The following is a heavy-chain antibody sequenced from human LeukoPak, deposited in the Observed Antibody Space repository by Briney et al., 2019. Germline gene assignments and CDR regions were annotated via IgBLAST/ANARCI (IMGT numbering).Heavy chain of an antibody. Sequence: GGSLRLSGAASGFTVSSNYMSWVRQAPGKGLEWVSVIYSGGSTYYADSVKGRFTISRDNSKNTLYLQMNSLRAEDTAVYYCAREYGIAATDYWGQGTLVTVSS. D-gene: IGHD6-13*01. J-gene: IGHJ4*02. CDR2: IYSGGST. CDR1: GFTVSSNY. CDR3: AREYGIAATDY. V-gene: IGHV3-53*01.